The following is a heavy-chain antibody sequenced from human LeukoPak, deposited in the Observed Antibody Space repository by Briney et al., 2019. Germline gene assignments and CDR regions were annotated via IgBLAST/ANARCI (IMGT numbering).Heavy chain of an antibody. CDR3: AKGRPPGVIMAGRGGFDY. CDR1: GFTFSNAW. V-gene: IGHV3-15*01. Sequence: GGSLRLSCAASGFTFSNAWMSWVRQAPGKGLEWVGRVKSKTDGETTDYAAPVKGRFTISRDDSKNTLYLQMNSLRAEDTAVYYCAKGRPPGVIMAGRGGFDYWGQGTLVTVSS. CDR2: VKSKTDGETT. J-gene: IGHJ4*02. D-gene: IGHD5-12*01.